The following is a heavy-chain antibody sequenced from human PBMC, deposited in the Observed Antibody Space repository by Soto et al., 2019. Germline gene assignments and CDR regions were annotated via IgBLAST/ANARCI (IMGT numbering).Heavy chain of an antibody. CDR3: ARHDGHSGSYYDAFDI. CDR2: IYYSGST. CDR1: GGSISSSSYY. D-gene: IGHD1-26*01. Sequence: SETLSLTCTVSGGSISSSSYYWGWIRQPPGKGLEWIGSIYYSGSTYYNPSLKSRVTISVDTSKNQFSLKLSSVTAADTAVYYCARHDGHSGSYYDAFDIWGQGTMVTVSS. J-gene: IGHJ3*02. V-gene: IGHV4-39*01.